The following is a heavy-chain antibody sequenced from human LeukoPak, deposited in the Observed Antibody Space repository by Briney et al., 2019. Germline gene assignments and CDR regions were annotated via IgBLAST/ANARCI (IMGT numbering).Heavy chain of an antibody. CDR2: INHSGST. J-gene: IGHJ6*03. CDR3: ARANGWYYYMDV. D-gene: IGHD2-8*01. Sequence: PSETLSLTCAVYGGSFSGYYWSWIRQPPGKGLEWIGEINHSGSTNYNPSLKSRVTISVDTSKNQFSLKLSSVTAADTAVYYCARANGWYYYMDVWGKGTTVTISS. CDR1: GGSFSGYY. V-gene: IGHV4-34*01.